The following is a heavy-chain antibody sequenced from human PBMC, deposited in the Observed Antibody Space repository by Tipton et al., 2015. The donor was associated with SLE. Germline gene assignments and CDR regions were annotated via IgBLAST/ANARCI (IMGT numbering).Heavy chain of an antibody. CDR3: ARSAGYSSNWAHFDY. CDR2: IYYSGRI. Sequence: TLSLTCTVFGDSITSDSLTWIRQAPGKRLEWIWTIYYSGRIDYNPSLKSRVTMSVDRSRNQVSLRLSSVTAADTAVYYCARSAGYSSNWAHFDYWGQGTLVTVSS. D-gene: IGHD6-13*01. J-gene: IGHJ4*02. V-gene: IGHV4-59*12. CDR1: GDSITSDS.